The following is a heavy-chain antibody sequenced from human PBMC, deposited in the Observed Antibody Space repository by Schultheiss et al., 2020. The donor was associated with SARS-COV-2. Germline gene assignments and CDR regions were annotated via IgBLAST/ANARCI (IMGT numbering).Heavy chain of an antibody. CDR3: ARDSIYTPYDYVWGSYRQKYAFDI. CDR1: GYSISSGYY. Sequence: SETLSLTCAVSGYSISSGYYWGWIRQPPGKGLEWIGYIYYSGSTNYNPSLKSRVTISVDTSKNQFSLKLSSVTAADTAVYYCARDSIYTPYDYVWGSYRQKYAFDIWGQGTMVTVSS. J-gene: IGHJ3*02. D-gene: IGHD3-16*02. CDR2: IYYSGST. V-gene: IGHV4-61*01.